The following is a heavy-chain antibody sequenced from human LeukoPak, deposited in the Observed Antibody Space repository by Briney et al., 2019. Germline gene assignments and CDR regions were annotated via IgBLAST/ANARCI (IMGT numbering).Heavy chain of an antibody. CDR3: SSSYCGGDCSHSLLTH. V-gene: IGHV4-30-2*01. D-gene: IGHD2-21*02. CDR1: GVSVGSGGYS. CDR2: VYHSGST. J-gene: IGHJ4*02. Sequence: SETLSLTCGVSGVSVGSGGYSWSWIRQPPGKGLEWIGYVYHSGSTYYNPSLKSRLAIPMDRSKNHFSLKWTSVTAADTAVYYCSSSYCGGDCSHSLLTHWGQGILVIVSS.